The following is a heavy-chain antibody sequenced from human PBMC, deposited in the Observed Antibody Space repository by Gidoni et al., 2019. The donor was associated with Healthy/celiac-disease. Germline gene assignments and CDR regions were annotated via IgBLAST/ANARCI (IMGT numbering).Heavy chain of an antibody. CDR2: IYYSGST. Sequence: QLQLQESGPVLVKPSEPLSLTCTVSVCSISSSSYYWGWLRQPPGKGLEGIGSIYYSGSTYYNPSLKSRVTISVDTSKNQFSLKLSSVTAAYTAVYYCAMQGAYCGGDCYSEYFQHWGQGTLVTVSS. CDR1: VCSISSSSYY. D-gene: IGHD2-21*02. J-gene: IGHJ1*01. V-gene: IGHV4-39*01. CDR3: AMQGAYCGGDCYSEYFQH.